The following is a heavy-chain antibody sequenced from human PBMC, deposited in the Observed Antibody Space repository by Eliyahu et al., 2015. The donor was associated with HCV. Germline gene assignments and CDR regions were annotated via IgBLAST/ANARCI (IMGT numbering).Heavy chain of an antibody. D-gene: IGHD2-2*01. CDR3: TTDPLVVPVAKDDY. V-gene: IGHV3-15*01. CDR1: GFIFSDAW. J-gene: IGHJ4*02. CDR2: IKSKTDGGTA. Sequence: EIQLVESGGGLVKPGGSLRLSCAASGFIFSDAWMSWVRQAPEKGLEWVGLIKSKTDGGTAEYAAPVKGRFTISRDDSKNTLFLQMDSLETEDTAVYYCTTDPLVVPVAKDDYWGQGTLVTVSS.